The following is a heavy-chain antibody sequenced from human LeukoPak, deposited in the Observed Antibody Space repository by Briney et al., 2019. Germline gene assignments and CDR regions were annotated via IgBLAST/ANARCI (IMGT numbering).Heavy chain of an antibody. D-gene: IGHD6-13*01. V-gene: IGHV4-61*02. Sequence: SQTLSLTCTVSGGSISSGSYYWSWIRQPAGKGLEWIGRIYTSGSTNYNPSLKSRVTISVDTSKNQFSLKLTSVTAADTAVYYCARAVYSSSALDYWGQGTLVTVSS. J-gene: IGHJ4*02. CDR2: IYTSGST. CDR1: GGSISSGSYY. CDR3: ARAVYSSSALDY.